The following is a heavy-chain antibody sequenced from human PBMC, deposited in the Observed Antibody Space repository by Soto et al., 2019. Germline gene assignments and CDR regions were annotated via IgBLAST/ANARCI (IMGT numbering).Heavy chain of an antibody. Sequence: ASVKVSCKASGYTFTIYAMHWVRQAPGQRLEWMGWINAGNGNTKYSQKFQGRVTITRDTSASTAYMELSSLRSEDTAVYYCARDRVEGIAGAADYWGQGTLVTVSS. J-gene: IGHJ4*02. CDR3: ARDRVEGIAGAADY. CDR2: INAGNGNT. V-gene: IGHV1-3*01. D-gene: IGHD6-13*01. CDR1: GYTFTIYA.